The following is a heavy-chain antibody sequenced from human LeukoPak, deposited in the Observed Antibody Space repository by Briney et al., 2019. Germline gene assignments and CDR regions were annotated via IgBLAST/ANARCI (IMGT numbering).Heavy chain of an antibody. CDR1: GGTFSSYA. Sequence: ASAKVSCKASGGTFSSYAISWVRQAPGQGLEWMGGIIPIFGTANYAQKFQGRVTITTDESTSTAYMELSSLRSEDTAVYYCASSAIVVVPAATPHAFDIWGQGTMVTVPS. CDR2: IIPIFGTA. V-gene: IGHV1-69*05. J-gene: IGHJ3*02. D-gene: IGHD2-2*01. CDR3: ASSAIVVVPAATPHAFDI.